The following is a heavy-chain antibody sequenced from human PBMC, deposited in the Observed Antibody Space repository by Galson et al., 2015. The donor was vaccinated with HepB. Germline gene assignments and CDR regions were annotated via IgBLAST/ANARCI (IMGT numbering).Heavy chain of an antibody. D-gene: IGHD3-22*01. CDR2: ISSSSSTI. J-gene: IGHJ4*02. CDR1: GFTFSSYS. V-gene: IGHV3-48*02. CDR3: ARSIYSRDYDSSGYYS. Sequence: SLRLSCAASGFTFSSYSMNWVRQAPGKGLEWVSYISSSSSTIYYADSVKGRFTISRDNAKNSLYLQMNSLRDEDTAVYYCARSIYSRDYDSSGYYSWGQGTLVTVSS.